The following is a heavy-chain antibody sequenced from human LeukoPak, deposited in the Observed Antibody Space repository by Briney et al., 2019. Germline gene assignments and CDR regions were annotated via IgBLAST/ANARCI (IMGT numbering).Heavy chain of an antibody. CDR3: ARGGDYYDSEGWLRY. J-gene: IGHJ4*02. D-gene: IGHD3-22*01. V-gene: IGHV4-61*02. CDR2: IYTSGST. CDR1: GGSISSGRYY. Sequence: PSETLSLTCTVSGGSISSGRYYWGWIRQPAGKGLEWIGRIYTSGSTNYNPSLKSRVTISVDTSKNQFSLKLSSVTAADTAVYYCARGGDYYDSEGWLRYWGQGTLVTVSS.